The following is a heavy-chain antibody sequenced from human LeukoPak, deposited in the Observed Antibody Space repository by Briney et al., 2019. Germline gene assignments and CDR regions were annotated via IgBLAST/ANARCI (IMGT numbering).Heavy chain of an antibody. CDR3: ASPRIRNSSSWYWGGAFDI. CDR1: GGSISSSNW. CDR2: IYHSGST. J-gene: IGHJ3*02. D-gene: IGHD6-13*01. V-gene: IGHV4-4*02. Sequence: PSETLSLTCAVSGGSISSSNWWSWVRQPPGKGLEWIGEIYHSGSTNYNPSLKSRVTISVDKSKNQFSLKLSSVTAADTAVYYCASPRIRNSSSWYWGGAFDIWGQGTMVTVSS.